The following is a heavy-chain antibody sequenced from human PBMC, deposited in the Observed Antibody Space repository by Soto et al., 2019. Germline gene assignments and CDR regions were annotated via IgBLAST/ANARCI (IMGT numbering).Heavy chain of an antibody. V-gene: IGHV1-18*01. CDR3: ARMDVVVVAAIDYDYYYYGMDV. J-gene: IGHJ6*02. CDR1: GYTFTSYG. Sequence: ASVKVSCKASGYTFTSYGISWVRQAPGQGLEWMGWISAYNGNTNYAQKLQGRVTMTTDTSTSTAYMELRSLRSDDTAVYYCARMDVVVVAAIDYDYYYYGMDVWGQGTTVTV. D-gene: IGHD2-15*01. CDR2: ISAYNGNT.